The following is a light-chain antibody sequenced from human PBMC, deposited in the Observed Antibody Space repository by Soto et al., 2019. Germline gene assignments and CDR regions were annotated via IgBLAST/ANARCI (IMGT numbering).Light chain of an antibody. CDR2: ENN. J-gene: IGLJ1*01. CDR1: SSNIGNNY. Sequence: QSVLTQPPSVSAAPGQKVTISCSGSSSNIGNNYVSWYQQLPGTAPKLLIYENNKRPSGIPDRFSGSKSGTSATLGITGIQTGDEADYYCGTWDSSLSAYVFGTGTKLTVL. CDR3: GTWDSSLSAYV. V-gene: IGLV1-51*02.